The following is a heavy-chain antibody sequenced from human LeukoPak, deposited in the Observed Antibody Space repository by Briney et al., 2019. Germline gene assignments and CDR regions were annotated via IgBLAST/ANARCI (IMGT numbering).Heavy chain of an antibody. D-gene: IGHD6-13*01. Sequence: PSETLSLTCTVSGGSISSGSYYWSWIRQPAGKGLEWIGRIYTSGSTNYNPSLKSRVTISVDTSKNQFSLKLSSVTAADTAVYYCARSAWAAAGQRHYYYYMDVWGKGTTVTVSS. CDR2: IYTSGST. J-gene: IGHJ6*03. CDR3: ARSAWAAAGQRHYYYYMDV. CDR1: GGSISSGSYY. V-gene: IGHV4-61*02.